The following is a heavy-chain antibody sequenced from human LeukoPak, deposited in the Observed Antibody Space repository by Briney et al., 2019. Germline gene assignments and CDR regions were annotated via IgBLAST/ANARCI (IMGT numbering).Heavy chain of an antibody. CDR2: IYTSGST. J-gene: IGHJ4*02. CDR3: AVAAPTEQFVTSLIDY. V-gene: IGHV4-4*07. CDR1: GGSISSYY. D-gene: IGHD6-19*01. Sequence: SETLSLTCTVSGGSISSYYWSWIRQPAGKGLEWTGRIYTSGSTNYNPSLKSRVTMSVGTSKNQFSLKLSSVTAADTAVYYCAVAAPTEQFVTSLIDYWGQGTLVTVSS.